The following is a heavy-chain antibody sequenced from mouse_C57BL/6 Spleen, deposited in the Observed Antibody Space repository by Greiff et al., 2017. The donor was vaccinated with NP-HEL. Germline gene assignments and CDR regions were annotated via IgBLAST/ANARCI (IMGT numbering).Heavy chain of an antibody. CDR3: ARPPVVATPYAMDY. CDR2: IYPGDGDT. V-gene: IGHV1-80*01. Sequence: VQLVESGAELVKPGASVKISCKASGYAFSSYWMNWVKQRPGKGLEWIGQIYPGDGDTNYNGKFKGKATLTADKSSSTAYMQLSSLTSEDSAVYFCARPPVVATPYAMDYWGQGTSVTVSS. D-gene: IGHD1-1*01. CDR1: GYAFSSYW. J-gene: IGHJ4*01.